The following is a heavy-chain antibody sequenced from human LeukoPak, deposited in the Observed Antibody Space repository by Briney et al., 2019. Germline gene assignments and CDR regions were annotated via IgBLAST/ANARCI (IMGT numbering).Heavy chain of an antibody. J-gene: IGHJ6*02. D-gene: IGHD2-2*01. CDR3: AKDLGYCSSTSCYAAQNYGMDV. Sequence: GGSLRLSCAASGFTFDDYAMHWVRQAPGKGLEWVSHISGDGGSTYYADSVKGRFTISRDNSKNSLYLQMNSLRTEDTALYYCAKDLGYCSSTSCYAAQNYGMDVWGQGTTVTVSS. V-gene: IGHV3-43*02. CDR2: ISGDGGST. CDR1: GFTFDDYA.